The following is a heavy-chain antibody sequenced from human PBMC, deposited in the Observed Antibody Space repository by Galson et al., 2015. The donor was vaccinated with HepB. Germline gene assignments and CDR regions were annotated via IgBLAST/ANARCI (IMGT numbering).Heavy chain of an antibody. J-gene: IGHJ4*02. V-gene: IGHV3-9*01. CDR3: AKLYCSSTSCYFDY. Sequence: SLRLSCAASGFTFDDYAMHWVRQAPGKGLKWVSGISWNSGSIGYADSVKGRFTISRDNAKNSLYQQMNSLRAEDTALYYCAKLYCSSTSCYFDYWGQGTLVTVSS. D-gene: IGHD2-2*01. CDR2: ISWNSGSI. CDR1: GFTFDDYA.